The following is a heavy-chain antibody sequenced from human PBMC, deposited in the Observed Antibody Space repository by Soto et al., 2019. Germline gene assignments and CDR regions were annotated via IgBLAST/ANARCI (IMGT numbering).Heavy chain of an antibody. Sequence: PGGSLRLSCAASGFTFDDYAMHWVRQAPGKGLEWVSGISWNSGSIGFADSVKGRFTISRDNAKNSLYLQMNSLRAEDTALYYCAKDIGASVDILTGYYPHWGQGTLVTVSS. CDR2: ISWNSGSI. D-gene: IGHD3-9*01. V-gene: IGHV3-9*01. CDR1: GFTFDDYA. J-gene: IGHJ4*02. CDR3: AKDIGASVDILTGYYPH.